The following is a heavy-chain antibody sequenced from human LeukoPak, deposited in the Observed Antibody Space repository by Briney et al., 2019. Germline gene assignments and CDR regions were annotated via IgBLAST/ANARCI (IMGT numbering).Heavy chain of an antibody. CDR1: GYTFTNYG. CDR2: INTNTRNP. V-gene: IGHV7-4-1*02. J-gene: IGHJ4*02. D-gene: IGHD6-13*01. Sequence: GASVKVSCKASGYTFTNYGINWVRQAPGQGLEWMGWINTNTRNPTYAQGFTGRFVFSLDTSVSTAYLQISSLKAEDTAVYYCARDSSWYPYYFDYWGQGTLVTVSS. CDR3: ARDSSWYPYYFDY.